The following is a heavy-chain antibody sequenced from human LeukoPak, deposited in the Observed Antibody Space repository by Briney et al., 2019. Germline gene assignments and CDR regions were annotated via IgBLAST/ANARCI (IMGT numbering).Heavy chain of an antibody. J-gene: IGHJ3*02. D-gene: IGHD5-18*01. CDR3: AREDTAKDAFDI. V-gene: IGHV4-59*01. CDR1: GGSISSYY. Sequence: SETLSLTCTVSGGSISSYYWSWTRQPPGKGLEWIGYIYYSGSTNYNPSLKSRVTISVDTSKNQFSLKLSSVTAADTAVYYCAREDTAKDAFDIWGQGTMVTVSS. CDR2: IYYSGST.